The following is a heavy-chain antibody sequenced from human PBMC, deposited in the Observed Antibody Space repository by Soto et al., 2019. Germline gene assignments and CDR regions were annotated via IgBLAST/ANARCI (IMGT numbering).Heavy chain of an antibody. CDR3: ARDGNYDILTGYYSGTLRY. Sequence: QVQLQESGPGLVTPSGTLSLTCVVSGESINGRNWWSWVRQPPGKGLEWIGEIWHSGGTNYNPSLKSRVTISVDKSKNQFSLKLRSVTAADSAVTYCARDGNYDILTGYYSGTLRYWGQGILVTVSS. CDR2: IWHSGGT. V-gene: IGHV4-4*02. CDR1: GESINGRNW. D-gene: IGHD3-9*01. J-gene: IGHJ4*02.